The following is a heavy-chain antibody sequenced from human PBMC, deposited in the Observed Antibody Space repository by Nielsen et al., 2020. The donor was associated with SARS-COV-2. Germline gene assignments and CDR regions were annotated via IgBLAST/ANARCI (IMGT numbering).Heavy chain of an antibody. D-gene: IGHD3-16*01. CDR3: AKRRAVFMLTFGGEGAMDV. CDR2: ISYEGSKK. J-gene: IGHJ6*02. Sequence: GGSLRLSCAASGFTFNNHGLDWVRQAPGKGLEWVASISYEGSKKYYADSLTGRFTVSRDTSKNTVYLQMNSLSVEDTAVYYCAKRRAVFMLTFGGEGAMDVWGQGTTVSVSS. CDR1: GFTFNNHG. V-gene: IGHV3-30*18.